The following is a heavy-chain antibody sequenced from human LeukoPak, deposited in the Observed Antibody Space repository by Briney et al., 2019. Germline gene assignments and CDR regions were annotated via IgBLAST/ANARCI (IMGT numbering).Heavy chain of an antibody. J-gene: IGHJ4*02. V-gene: IGHV3-23*01. Sequence: PGGSLRLSCAASGFMFNNYAMNWVRQAPGKGLEWVSGISGLGGSAYYAASVKGRFTISRDNSGDTLFLQLNNLRVEDTAIYFCARCGGSSWSSFDYWGQGTLVTVSS. CDR3: ARCGGSSWSSFDY. CDR1: GFMFNNYA. D-gene: IGHD6-13*01. CDR2: ISGLGGSA.